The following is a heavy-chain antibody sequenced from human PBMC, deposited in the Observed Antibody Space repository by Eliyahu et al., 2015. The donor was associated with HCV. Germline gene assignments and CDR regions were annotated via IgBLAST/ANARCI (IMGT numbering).Heavy chain of an antibody. CDR2: IYYSGRT. CDR1: GGSISSSSYY. J-gene: IGHJ4*02. Sequence: QLQLQESGPGLVKPSETLSLTCTVSGGSISSSSYYWGWIRPAPGKGLGWVGGIYYSGRTSYNPSLKSRVTISVDTSKNQFSLKLSSVSAADTAVYYCARHVYSSSSYFDYWGQGTLVTVSS. D-gene: IGHD6-6*01. V-gene: IGHV4-39*01. CDR3: ARHVYSSSSYFDY.